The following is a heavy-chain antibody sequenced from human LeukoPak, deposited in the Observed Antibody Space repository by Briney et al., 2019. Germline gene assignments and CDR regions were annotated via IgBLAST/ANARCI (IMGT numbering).Heavy chain of an antibody. D-gene: IGHD6-19*01. CDR1: GFTFSSYA. J-gene: IGHJ4*02. Sequence: GGSLRLSCAATGFTFSSYAMSWVRQAPGKGLEWVSAMSGSGGSTYYADSVKGRFTISRDNSKNTLYLQMNSLRAEDTAVYYCAKVGLAVAGPNEAGYFDHWGQGTLVTVSS. CDR2: MSGSGGST. V-gene: IGHV3-23*01. CDR3: AKVGLAVAGPNEAGYFDH.